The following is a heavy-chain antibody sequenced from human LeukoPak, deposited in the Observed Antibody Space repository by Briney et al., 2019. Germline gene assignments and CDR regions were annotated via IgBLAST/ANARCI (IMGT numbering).Heavy chain of an antibody. CDR1: GFTFSNYG. CDR2: ISSSGSAK. V-gene: IGHV3-48*01. CDR3: AREGTAMAMTFDY. Sequence: PGGSLRLSCAASGFTFSNYGLNWVRQAPGKGLEWVSHISSSGSAKYYADSVKGRFTIPRDNAKNSLYLQMNSLRAEDTAVYYCAREGTAMAMTFDYWGQGTLVTVSS. D-gene: IGHD5-18*01. J-gene: IGHJ4*02.